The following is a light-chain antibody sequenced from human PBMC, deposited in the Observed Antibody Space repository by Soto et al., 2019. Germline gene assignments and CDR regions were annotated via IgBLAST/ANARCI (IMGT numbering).Light chain of an antibody. CDR1: QGINNF. CDR2: AAS. CDR3: LKYNSALWM. J-gene: IGKJ1*01. V-gene: IGKV1-27*01. Sequence: DIQMTQSPSSLSASVGDRVTITCRASQGINNFLAWYQQKPGKVPKLLIYAASTLLSGVPSRFSGSGSGTDFTLRISSLQPEEVATYYCLKYNSALWMFGQGTKVEIK.